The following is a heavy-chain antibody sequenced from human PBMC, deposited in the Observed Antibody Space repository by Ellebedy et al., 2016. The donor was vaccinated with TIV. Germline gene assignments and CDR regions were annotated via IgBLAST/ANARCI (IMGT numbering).Heavy chain of an antibody. CDR2: ISYDGGDE. CDR3: ARDGETWFGDPTGLDY. V-gene: IGHV3-30-3*01. CDR1: GFTFSSYA. J-gene: IGHJ4*02. D-gene: IGHD3-10*01. Sequence: PGGSLRLSCAASGFTFSSYAMHWVLPAPGKGLEWVTVISYDGGDEYYADSVKGRFTISRDNSKNTLYLQMNSLRAEDKAVYYCARDGETWFGDPTGLDYWGQGTLVTVSS.